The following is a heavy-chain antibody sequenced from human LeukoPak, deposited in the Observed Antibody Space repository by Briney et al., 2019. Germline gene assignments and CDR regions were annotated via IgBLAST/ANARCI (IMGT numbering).Heavy chain of an antibody. CDR3: ARGGYDSSGYNRFDY. V-gene: IGHV4-59*01. Sequence: SETLSLTCTVSVGSISSYYWSWVRQPPGKGLEWIGYIYYSGSTNYNPSLKSRVTISVDTSKNQFSLKLSSVTAADTAVYYCARGGYDSSGYNRFDYWGQGTLVTVSS. CDR2: IYYSGST. CDR1: VGSISSYY. J-gene: IGHJ4*02. D-gene: IGHD3-22*01.